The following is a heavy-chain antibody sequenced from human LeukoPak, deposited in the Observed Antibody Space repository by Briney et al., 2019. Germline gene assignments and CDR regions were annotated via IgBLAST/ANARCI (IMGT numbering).Heavy chain of an antibody. V-gene: IGHV3-74*01. Sequence: GSLRLSCAASGFTFINYWMHWDRQAPGEGLVWVSHINNDGSTTTYADSVKGRFTISRDNAKNTLYLHVNSLRAEDTAVYYCARGGFCSGADCRGSFDYWGQGSLVTVSS. CDR1: GFTFINYW. CDR2: INNDGSTT. D-gene: IGHD2-15*01. J-gene: IGHJ4*02. CDR3: ARGGFCSGADCRGSFDY.